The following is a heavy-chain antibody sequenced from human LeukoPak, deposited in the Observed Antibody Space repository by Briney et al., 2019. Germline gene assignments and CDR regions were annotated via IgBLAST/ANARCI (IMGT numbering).Heavy chain of an antibody. J-gene: IGHJ4*02. CDR1: GFTISTYS. D-gene: IGHD2/OR15-2a*01. CDR2: ISSSSTYI. Sequence: GGSLRLSCVASGFTISTYSMTWVRQAPGKGLEWVSSISSSSTYIYYTDSVRGRFTISRDNFKNSLYLQMNSLRAEDTAVYYCAKEVTRNYYFDYWGQGTLVTVSS. V-gene: IGHV3-21*01. CDR3: AKEVTRNYYFDY.